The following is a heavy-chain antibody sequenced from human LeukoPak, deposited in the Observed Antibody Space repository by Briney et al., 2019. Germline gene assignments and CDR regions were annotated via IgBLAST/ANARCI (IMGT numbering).Heavy chain of an antibody. D-gene: IGHD3-9*01. J-gene: IGHJ4*02. CDR2: INPNMCGT. V-gene: IGHV1-2*02. CDR3: ARGGYYDILTGYYRAYYFDY. CDR1: GYAFTGYY. Sequence: ASVKVSCKASGYAFTGYYMHWVRQAPGQGHEWMGWINPNMCGTNCAEKIQRRAPMTRDTSISTADIALSRLRSDDTAVYYCARGGYYDILTGYYRAYYFDYWGQGALVTVSS.